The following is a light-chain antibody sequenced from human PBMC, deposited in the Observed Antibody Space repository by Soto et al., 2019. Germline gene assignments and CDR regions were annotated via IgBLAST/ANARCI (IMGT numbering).Light chain of an antibody. Sequence: QSALTQPPSASGSPGQSVTISCTGTSSDVGGYKYVSWYQHHPGKAPKVVIYEVTKRPSGVPDRFSGSQSGNTASLTVSGLQAEDEADYYCATWDDTLNGRVFGGGTKVTVL. J-gene: IGLJ3*02. V-gene: IGLV2-8*01. CDR2: EVT. CDR3: ATWDDTLNGRV. CDR1: SSDVGGYKY.